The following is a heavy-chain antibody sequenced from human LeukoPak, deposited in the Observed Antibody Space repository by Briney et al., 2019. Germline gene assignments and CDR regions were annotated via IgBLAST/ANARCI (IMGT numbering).Heavy chain of an antibody. CDR1: GFTFSDHY. CDR2: TRNKANSYTT. J-gene: IGHJ5*02. V-gene: IGHV3-72*01. CDR3: ARDPKQQLVRGFDP. D-gene: IGHD6-13*01. Sequence: GGSLRLSCAASGFTFSDHYMDWVRQAPGKGLEWVGRTRNKANSYTTEYAASVKGRFTISRDDSKNSLYLQMNSLKTEDTAVYYCARDPKQQLVRGFDPWGQGTLVTVSS.